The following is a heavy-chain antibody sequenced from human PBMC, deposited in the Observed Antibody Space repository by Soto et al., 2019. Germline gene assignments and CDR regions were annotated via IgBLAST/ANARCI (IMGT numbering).Heavy chain of an antibody. J-gene: IGHJ6*02. CDR3: ARYGVVAVAGYIDYYYGMDV. CDR2: ISYDGSNK. CDR1: GFTFSSYA. D-gene: IGHD6-19*01. Sequence: QVQLVESGGGVVQPGRSLRLSCAASGFTFSSYAMHWVRQAPGKGLEWVAVISYDGSNKYYADSVKGRFTISRDNSKNTLYRQMNSLRAEDTAVYYCARYGVVAVAGYIDYYYGMDVWGQGTTVTVSS. V-gene: IGHV3-30-3*01.